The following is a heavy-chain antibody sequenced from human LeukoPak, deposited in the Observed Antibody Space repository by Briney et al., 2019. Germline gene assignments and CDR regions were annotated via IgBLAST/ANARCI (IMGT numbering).Heavy chain of an antibody. J-gene: IGHJ4*02. CDR3: AKEQKKYYFDY. CDR2: ISGSGGRT. CDR1: GFTFSSYA. V-gene: IGHV3-23*01. Sequence: PGGSLRLSCAASGFTFSSYAMSWVRQAPGKGLEGGSDISGSGGRTYYADSVKGGFTISRENFKNTLYLQMNSLRAADTAVYYCAKEQKKYYFDYWGQGTLVTVSS.